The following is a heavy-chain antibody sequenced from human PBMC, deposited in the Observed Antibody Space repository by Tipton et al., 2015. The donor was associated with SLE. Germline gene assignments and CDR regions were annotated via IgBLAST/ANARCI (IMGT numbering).Heavy chain of an antibody. J-gene: IGHJ5*02. CDR3: ARLTTGYYDSSGSNWFDP. D-gene: IGHD3-22*01. V-gene: IGHV4-39*01. CDR2: IYYSGST. CDR1: GGSISSSSYY. Sequence: TLSLTCTVSGGSISSSSYYWGWIRQPPGKGLEWIGSIYYSGSTYYNPSLKSRVTISVDTSKNQFSLKLSSVTAADTAVYYCARLTTGYYDSSGSNWFDPWGQGTLVTVSS.